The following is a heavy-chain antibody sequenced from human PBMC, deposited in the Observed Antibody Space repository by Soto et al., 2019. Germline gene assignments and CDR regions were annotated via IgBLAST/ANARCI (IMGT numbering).Heavy chain of an antibody. CDR1: GGYISSGGYY. CDR2: IYYSGST. CDR3: ARSGYSYGPNPLLY. J-gene: IGHJ4*02. V-gene: IGHV4-31*03. Sequence: QVQLQESGPGLVKPSQTLSLTCTVSGGYISSGGYYWSWIRQHPGKGLEWIEYIYYSGSTYYNPSLKSRVNISVDTSKNQFSLKLSSVTAADTAVYYCARSGYSYGPNPLLYWGQGTLVTVSS. D-gene: IGHD5-18*01.